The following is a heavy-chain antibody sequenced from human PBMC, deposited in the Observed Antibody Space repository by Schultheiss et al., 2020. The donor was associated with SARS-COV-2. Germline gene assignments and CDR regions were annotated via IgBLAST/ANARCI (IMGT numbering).Heavy chain of an antibody. D-gene: IGHD1/OR15-1a*01. V-gene: IGHV3-23*01. Sequence: GGSLRLSCAASGFTFSSYAMSWVRQAPGKGLEWVSYISASAVSTYYADSVKGRFTISRDNSKNTLYLQMNSLRAEDTAVYYCAKLEQLSGFRDYYYGMDVWGQGTTVTVSS. CDR2: ISASAVST. J-gene: IGHJ6*02. CDR1: GFTFSSYA. CDR3: AKLEQLSGFRDYYYGMDV.